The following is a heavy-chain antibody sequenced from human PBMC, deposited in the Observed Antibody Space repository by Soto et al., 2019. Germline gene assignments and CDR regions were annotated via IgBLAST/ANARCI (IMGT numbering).Heavy chain of an antibody. CDR1: GYNFIDYD. CDR3: ARNPYGSGLFDP. CDR2: MTPNSGNT. V-gene: IGHV1-8*01. D-gene: IGHD6-19*01. J-gene: IGHJ5*02. Sequence: QVHLVQSGAEVKKPGASVKVSCKASGYNFIDYDINWVRQSTGQGREWMGWMTPNSGNTGYAQKFQGRVTLTRDTAIGAAYMELSSRKSEDTAVYYCARNPYGSGLFDPWGQGTLVTVSS.